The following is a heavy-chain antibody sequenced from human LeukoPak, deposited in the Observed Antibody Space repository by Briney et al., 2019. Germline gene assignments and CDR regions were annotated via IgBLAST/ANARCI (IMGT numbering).Heavy chain of an antibody. J-gene: IGHJ4*02. CDR1: GFTFSNYA. V-gene: IGHV3-23*01. CDR2: ITASDATP. CDR3: AKELRTLGLTRGFDF. Sequence: LPGGSLRLSCAASGFTFSNYAISWVRQAPGKGLEWVSAITASDATPYYTESAKGRFTISRDNSRNTVFLQLNSLRVEDTAIYYCAKELRTLGLTRGFDFWGQGTLVTVSS. D-gene: IGHD7-27*01.